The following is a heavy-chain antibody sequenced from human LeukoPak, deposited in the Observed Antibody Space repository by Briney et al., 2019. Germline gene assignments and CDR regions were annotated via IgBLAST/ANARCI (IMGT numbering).Heavy chain of an antibody. CDR2: IWYDGSNK. V-gene: IGHV3-33*01. Sequence: GRSLRLSCAASGFTFSSYGMHWVRQAPGKGLEWVAVIWYDGSNKYYADSVKGRFTISRDNSKNTLYLQMNSLRAEDTAVYYCARVPFEYSSSWYFDYWGQGTLVTVSS. CDR1: GFTFSSYG. J-gene: IGHJ4*02. D-gene: IGHD6-6*01. CDR3: ARVPFEYSSSWYFDY.